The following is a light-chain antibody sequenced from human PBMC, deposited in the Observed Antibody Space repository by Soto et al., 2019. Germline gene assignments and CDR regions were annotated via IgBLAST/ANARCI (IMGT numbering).Light chain of an antibody. CDR1: NIGSKS. CDR2: DDT. J-gene: IGLJ1*01. CDR3: QVWDNGSDHYV. V-gene: IGLV3-21*02. Sequence: ELTQPPSVSVAPGQTASIACGGDNIGSKSVHWYQQKPGQAPVLVVFDDTDRPSGIPERFSGSNSGNTATLTISRVEVADDADYYCQVWDNGSDHYVFGVGTKVTVL.